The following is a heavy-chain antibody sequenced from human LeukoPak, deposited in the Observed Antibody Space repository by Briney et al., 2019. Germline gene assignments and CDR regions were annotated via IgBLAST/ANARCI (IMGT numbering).Heavy chain of an antibody. CDR1: EFTFSSYS. CDR3: AKDPMFSSPRAYFEY. Sequence: PGGSLRLSCAASEFTFSSYSMNWVRQAPGKGLEWVSYITNSGNSKSYADSVKGRFTISRDNSKNTLYLQMNSLRAEDTAVYYCAKDPMFSSPRAYFEYWGQGSLVTVSS. D-gene: IGHD6-19*01. V-gene: IGHV3-48*01. J-gene: IGHJ4*02. CDR2: ITNSGNSK.